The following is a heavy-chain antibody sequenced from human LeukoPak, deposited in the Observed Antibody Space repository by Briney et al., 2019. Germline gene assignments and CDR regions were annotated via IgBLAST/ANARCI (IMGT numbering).Heavy chain of an antibody. J-gene: IGHJ3*02. CDR3: ARDSPWKNAFDI. CDR2: ISSSSSTI. CDR1: GFTLSSSA. Sequence: PGGSLRLSCAASGFTLSSSAMNWVRQAPGKGLEWVSYISSSSSTIYYADSVKGRFTISRDNAKNSLYLQMNSLRAEDTAVYYCARDSPWKNAFDIWGQGTMVTVSS. D-gene: IGHD1-1*01. V-gene: IGHV3-48*04.